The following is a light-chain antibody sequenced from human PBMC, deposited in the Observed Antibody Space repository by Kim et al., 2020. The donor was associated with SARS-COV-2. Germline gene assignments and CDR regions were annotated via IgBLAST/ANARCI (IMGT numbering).Light chain of an antibody. CDR2: GRN. CDR1: SLRSYY. J-gene: IGLJ2*01. CDR3: QSRDSGGKVV. V-gene: IGLV3-19*01. Sequence: SSEPTQDPAVSVALGQTVRITCQGDSLRSYYATWYQQKPRQAPLLVIYGRNNRPSGIPDRFSGSTSGNTASLTISGAQAEDEADFYCQSRDSGGKVVFGGGTKVTVL.